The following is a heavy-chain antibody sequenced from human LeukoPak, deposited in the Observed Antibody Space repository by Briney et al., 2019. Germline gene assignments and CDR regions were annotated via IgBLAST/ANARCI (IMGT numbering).Heavy chain of an antibody. CDR1: GFTFSSYW. Sequence: PGGSLRLSCAASGFTFSSYWMHWVRQDPGKGLLWVSRIDTYGTGTAYADSVKGRFTISRDNGKNSLYLQMNSLRAEDTALYYCSRGYDTGASGYTDVWGKGATVIVSS. CDR2: IDTYGTGT. D-gene: IGHD3-22*01. J-gene: IGHJ6*03. V-gene: IGHV3-74*01. CDR3: SRGYDTGASGYTDV.